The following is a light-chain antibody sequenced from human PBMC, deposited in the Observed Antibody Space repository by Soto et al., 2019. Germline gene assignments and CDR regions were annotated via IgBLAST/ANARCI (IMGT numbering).Light chain of an antibody. CDR2: KDN. CDR3: GTWDASLSAGGV. V-gene: IGLV1-51*02. CDR1: SSNIGNNY. J-gene: IGLJ1*01. Sequence: QSVLTQPPSVSAAPGQKVTISCSGSSSNIGNNYVSWYQHLPGTAPKLLIYKDNKRPSGIPDRFSGSKSGTSATLGITGLQTGDEADYYCGTWDASLSAGGVFGTVTKLTVL.